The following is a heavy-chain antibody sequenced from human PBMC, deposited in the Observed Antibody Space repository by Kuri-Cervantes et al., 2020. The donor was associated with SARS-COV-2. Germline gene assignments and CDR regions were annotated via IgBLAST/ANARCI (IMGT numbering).Heavy chain of an antibody. J-gene: IGHJ6*03. V-gene: IGHV1-24*01. Sequence: ASVKVSCKVSGYTLSELSMHWVRQVPGKGLEWMGGFDPEDGETIYAQKFQGRVTMTEDTSTDTAYMELSSLRSEDTAVYYCATVRVDTATHGAYYYYYMDVWGKGTTVTVSS. CDR1: GYTLSELS. D-gene: IGHD5-18*01. CDR2: FDPEDGET. CDR3: ATVRVDTATHGAYYYYYMDV.